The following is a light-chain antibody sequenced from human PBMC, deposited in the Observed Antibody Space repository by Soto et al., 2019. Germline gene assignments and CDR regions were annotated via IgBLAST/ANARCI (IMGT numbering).Light chain of an antibody. CDR1: QNIYRW. J-gene: IGKJ2*01. V-gene: IGKV1-5*01. CDR2: DAS. CDR3: QQYNSFDVHT. Sequence: TQRTQSPSTLSASVGDRVTITCRASQNIYRWLAWYQQKPGKAPKVLIYDASSLESRVPSRFSGSGSGTEFTLTISSLQPDDFATYYCQQYNSFDVHTFGQGTKVDIK.